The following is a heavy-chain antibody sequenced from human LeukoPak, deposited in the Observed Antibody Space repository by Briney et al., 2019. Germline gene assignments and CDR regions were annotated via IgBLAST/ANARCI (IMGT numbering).Heavy chain of an antibody. CDR3: ARGYCSGGSCYQKTNFDS. CDR2: INPNSGGT. CDR1: GYTFTGYY. J-gene: IGHJ4*02. D-gene: IGHD2-15*01. Sequence: ASVKVSCKASGYTFTGYYMHWVRQAPGQGLEWMGWINPNSGGTNYAQEFQGRVTMTRDTSINTAYMELSRLRSDDTAVYYCARGYCSGGSCYQKTNFDSWGQGTLVTVSS. V-gene: IGHV1-2*02.